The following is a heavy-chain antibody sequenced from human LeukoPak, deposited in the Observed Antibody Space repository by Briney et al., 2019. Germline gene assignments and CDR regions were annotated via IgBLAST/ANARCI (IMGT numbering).Heavy chain of an antibody. J-gene: IGHJ5*02. CDR3: ARDPYYDFWSSYSSWFDP. D-gene: IGHD3-3*01. CDR2: ICAYNGNT. Sequence: ASVKASCKASGYTFTSYGISWVRQAPGQGLEWMGWICAYNGNTNYAPKLQGRVTMTTDTSTGTAYMELRSLRSDDTAVYYCARDPYYDFWSSYSSWFDPWGQGTLVTVSS. V-gene: IGHV1-18*01. CDR1: GYTFTSYG.